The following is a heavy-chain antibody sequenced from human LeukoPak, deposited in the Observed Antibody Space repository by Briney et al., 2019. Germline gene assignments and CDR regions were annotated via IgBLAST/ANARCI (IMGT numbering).Heavy chain of an antibody. CDR2: ISGTSVYI. D-gene: IGHD6-6*01. CDR1: GFTFSPYS. CDR3: ARGTPYTSSSDFDY. V-gene: IGHV3-21*01. Sequence: GGTLRLSCAASGFTFSPYSMNWVRQAPGKGLEWVSSISGTSVYIYYADSVKGRFTISRDNAKNSLYLQMNSLRAEDTAVYYCARGTPYTSSSDFDYWGQGTLVTVSS. J-gene: IGHJ4*02.